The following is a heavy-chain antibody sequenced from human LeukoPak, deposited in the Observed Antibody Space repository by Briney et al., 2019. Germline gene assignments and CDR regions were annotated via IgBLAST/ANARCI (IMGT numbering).Heavy chain of an antibody. CDR1: GGSISNSSYY. CDR2: IYYSGST. J-gene: IGHJ6*03. V-gene: IGHV4-39*02. CDR3: ARDPYNGAYSEGYYYYYMDV. D-gene: IGHD1-1*01. Sequence: PSETLSLTCTVSGGSISNSSYYWGWIRQPPGKGLEWIGSIYYSGSTYYNPSLKSRVTISVDTSKNQFSLNLSSVTAADTAIYYCARDPYNGAYSEGYYYYYMDVWGKGTTVTVSS.